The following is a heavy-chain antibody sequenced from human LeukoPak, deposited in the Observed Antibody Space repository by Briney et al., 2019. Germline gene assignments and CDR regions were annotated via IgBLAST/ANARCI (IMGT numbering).Heavy chain of an antibody. CDR1: GYTFTSYY. Sequence: ASVKVSCKASGYTFTSYYMHWVRQAPGQGLEWMGIINPSGGSTSYAQKFQGRVTMTRDTSTSTVYMELSSLRSEDTAVYYCARAQTSHPIPESSAGDWGQGTLVTVSS. J-gene: IGHJ4*02. CDR3: ARAQTSHPIPESSAGD. V-gene: IGHV1-46*01. CDR2: INPSGGST. D-gene: IGHD6-19*01.